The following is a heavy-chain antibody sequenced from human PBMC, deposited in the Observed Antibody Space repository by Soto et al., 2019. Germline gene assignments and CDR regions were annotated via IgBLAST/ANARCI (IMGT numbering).Heavy chain of an antibody. CDR3: ARGGSLEWPSDAFDI. CDR2: IIPIFGTA. Sequence: SVKVSCKASGGTFSSYAISWVRQAPGQGLEWMGGIIPIFGTANYAQKFQGRVTITADESTSTAYMELSSLRSEDTAVYYCARGGSLEWPSDAFDIWGQGTMVTVSS. CDR1: GGTFSSYA. J-gene: IGHJ3*02. V-gene: IGHV1-69*13. D-gene: IGHD3-3*01.